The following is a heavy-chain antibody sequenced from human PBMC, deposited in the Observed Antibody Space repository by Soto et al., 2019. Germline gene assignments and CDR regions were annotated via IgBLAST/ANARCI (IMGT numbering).Heavy chain of an antibody. Sequence: PSVKVSCKASGYTFTSYAMHWVRQAPGQRLEWMGWINAGNGNTKYSQKFQGRVTITRDTSASTAYMELSSLRSEDTAVYYCARDPSMTVTTSFDYWGQGTLVTVSS. CDR1: GYTFTSYA. D-gene: IGHD4-17*01. J-gene: IGHJ4*02. V-gene: IGHV1-3*01. CDR3: ARDPSMTVTTSFDY. CDR2: INAGNGNT.